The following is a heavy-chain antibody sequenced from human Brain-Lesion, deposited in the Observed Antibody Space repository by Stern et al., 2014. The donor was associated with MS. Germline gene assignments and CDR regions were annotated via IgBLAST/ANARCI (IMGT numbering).Heavy chain of an antibody. CDR3: ARAVRNQLLSEY. D-gene: IGHD2-2*01. V-gene: IGHV1-8*01. Sequence: VQLVESGAEVKKPGASVKVSCKASGYTFSSYYITWVRQAPGHGLEWMGRRNPYSGNAGYAQKFKGRVSMTSDPSISTVYMELTSLTSDDTAVYFCARAVRNQLLSEYWGQGTLVTVSS. CDR1: GYTFSSYY. CDR2: RNPYSGNA. J-gene: IGHJ4*02.